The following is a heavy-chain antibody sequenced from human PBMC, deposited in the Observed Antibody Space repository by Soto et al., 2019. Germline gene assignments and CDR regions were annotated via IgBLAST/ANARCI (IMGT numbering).Heavy chain of an antibody. D-gene: IGHD2-15*01. J-gene: IGHJ5*02. CDR3: ATWVIYCSGGSCYTWFDP. CDR2: FDPEDGET. V-gene: IGHV1-24*01. Sequence: ASVKVSCTVSGYTLTELSMHWVRQAPGKGLEWMGGFDPEDGETIYAQKFQGRVTMTEDTSTDTAYMELSSLRSEDTAVYYCATWVIYCSGGSCYTWFDPWGQGTLVTVSS. CDR1: GYTLTELS.